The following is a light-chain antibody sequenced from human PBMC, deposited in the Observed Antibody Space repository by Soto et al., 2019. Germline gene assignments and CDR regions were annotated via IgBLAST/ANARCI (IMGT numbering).Light chain of an antibody. CDR1: ESIDSW. CDR3: QQYNSYRA. V-gene: IGKV1-5*03. Sequence: DIQMTQSPSTLSASVGDRVTITCRASESIDSWLAWHQQKPGRAPKLLISKASSLESGVPSRCRGSVFGTEFTLTISSLQPDDFATYYCQQYNSYRAFGQGTKVEI. J-gene: IGKJ1*01. CDR2: KAS.